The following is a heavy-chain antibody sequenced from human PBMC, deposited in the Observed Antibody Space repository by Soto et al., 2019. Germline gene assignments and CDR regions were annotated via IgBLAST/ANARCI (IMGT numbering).Heavy chain of an antibody. V-gene: IGHV3-30*18. J-gene: IGHJ4*02. CDR3: AKTIVPAAVRPIDY. CDR2: ISHDGNVK. Sequence: GGSLRLSCSVSGFTFSRFGMHWVRQAPGKGLEWVALISHDGNVKYYSDSVRGRFTISRDNSRTTLFLQMNSLGPEDTAIYFCAKTIVPAAVRPIDYWGLGTLVTVSS. D-gene: IGHD2-2*01. CDR1: GFTFSRFG.